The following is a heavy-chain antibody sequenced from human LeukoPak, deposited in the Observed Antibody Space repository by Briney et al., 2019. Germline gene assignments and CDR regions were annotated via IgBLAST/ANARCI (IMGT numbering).Heavy chain of an antibody. V-gene: IGHV4-38-2*02. CDR2: IYHSGST. Sequence: PSETLSLTCTVSDYSISSGFYWGWIRQSPGKGLEWIGSIYHSGSTYYNPSLKSRVTISVDTSKNQFSLKLSSVTAADTAVYYCARGDSGWYIGLGFDYWGQGTLVTVSS. J-gene: IGHJ4*02. CDR3: ARGDSGWYIGLGFDY. CDR1: DYSISSGFY. D-gene: IGHD6-19*01.